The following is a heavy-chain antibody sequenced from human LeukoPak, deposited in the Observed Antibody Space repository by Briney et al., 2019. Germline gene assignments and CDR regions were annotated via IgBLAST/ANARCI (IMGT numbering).Heavy chain of an antibody. CDR2: ISNDGSNK. CDR1: GFTFSSYG. CDR3: AKHHSSGWYYFDY. J-gene: IGHJ4*02. D-gene: IGHD6-19*01. V-gene: IGHV3-30*18. Sequence: GGSLRLSCAASGFTFSSYGIHWVRQAPGKGLEWVAVISNDGSNKYYADSVKGRFTISRDNSKNTLYLQMTSLRVEDTAVYYCAKHHSSGWYYFDYWGQETLVTVSS.